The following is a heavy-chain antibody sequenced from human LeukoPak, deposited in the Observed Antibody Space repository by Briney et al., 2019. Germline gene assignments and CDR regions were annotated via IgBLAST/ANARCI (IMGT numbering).Heavy chain of an antibody. Sequence: GGSLRLSCAASGFTFSKYAMSWVRQAPGKGLEWVSAISPSDGNTFYADSVKGRFTISRDNSMNTLSLHMNSLRAEDTALYYCAKDSSVPYGITEWGQGTRVTVSS. V-gene: IGHV3-23*01. J-gene: IGHJ4*02. CDR1: GFTFSKYA. D-gene: IGHD4-17*01. CDR3: AKDSSVPYGITE. CDR2: ISPSDGNT.